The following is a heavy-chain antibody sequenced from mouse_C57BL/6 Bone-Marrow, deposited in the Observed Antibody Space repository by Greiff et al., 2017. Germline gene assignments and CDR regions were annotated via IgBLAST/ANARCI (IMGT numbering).Heavy chain of an antibody. CDR3: AGNYGFAY. V-gene: IGHV1-55*01. CDR2: VYPGSGSN. Sequence: VQLQQSGAELVKPGASVKMSCKASGYTFTSYWITWVKQRPGQGLEWIGDVYPGSGSNNYNEKFKSKATLTVDTSSSAAYMQLSSLTSEDSAVYYCAGNYGFAYWGQGTLVTVSS. J-gene: IGHJ3*01. D-gene: IGHD2-1*01. CDR1: GYTFTSYW.